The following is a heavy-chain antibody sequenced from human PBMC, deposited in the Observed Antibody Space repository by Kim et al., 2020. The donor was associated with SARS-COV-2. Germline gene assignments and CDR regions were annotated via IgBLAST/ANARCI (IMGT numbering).Heavy chain of an antibody. Sequence: SETLSLTCTVSGGSISSGGYYWSWIRQHPGKGLEWIGYIYYSGSTYYNPSLKSRVTISVDTSKNQFSLKLSSVTAADTAVYYCARVNSVPSSSSWLWYFDLWGRGTLVTVSS. CDR1: GGSISSGGYY. CDR2: IYYSGST. J-gene: IGHJ2*01. CDR3: ARVNSVPSSSSWLWYFDL. D-gene: IGHD6-13*01. V-gene: IGHV4-31*03.